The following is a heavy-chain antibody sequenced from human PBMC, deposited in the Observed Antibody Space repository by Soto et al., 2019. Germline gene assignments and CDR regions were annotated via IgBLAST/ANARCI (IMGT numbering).Heavy chain of an antibody. D-gene: IGHD2-2*01. V-gene: IGHV1-69*01. CDR3: ARSQGSSTTLEIYYYYYYGMDV. J-gene: IGHJ6*02. CDR2: IIPIPGTA. CDR1: GGTFGSSA. Sequence: QVQLVQSGAEVKKPGSSVKVSCKASGGTFGSSAISWVRQAPGQGLAWMGGIIPIPGTANYAKKFQGRVTIAADESTSTAYMELSSLRSEDTAVYYCARSQGSSTTLEIYYYYYYGMDVWGQGTTVTVSS.